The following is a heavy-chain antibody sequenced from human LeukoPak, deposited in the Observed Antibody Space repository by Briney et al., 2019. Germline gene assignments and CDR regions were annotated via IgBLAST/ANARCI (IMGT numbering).Heavy chain of an antibody. CDR2: ISYDGSNK. Sequence: PGGSLRLSCAASGFTFSSYAMHWVRQAPGKGLEWVAVISYDGSNKYYADSVKGRFTISRDNSKNTLYLQMNSLRAEDTAVYYCASRSSIWSGYQDTLYYFDSWGQGTLVTVSS. CDR1: GFTFSSYA. V-gene: IGHV3-30-3*01. CDR3: ASRSSIWSGYQDTLYYFDS. J-gene: IGHJ4*02. D-gene: IGHD3-3*01.